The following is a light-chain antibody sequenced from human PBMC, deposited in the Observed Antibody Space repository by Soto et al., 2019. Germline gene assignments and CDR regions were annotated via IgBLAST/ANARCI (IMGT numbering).Light chain of an antibody. CDR1: QSIRSTY. CDR3: QQYSGSVT. Sequence: EIVSTQSPGTLSLSPGERATLSCRASQSIRSTYLAWYQQKPGQPPRLLIYAASKRQSGVPDRFSGGGSETDFTLSISSLEPEDFAVYYCQQYSGSVTFGGGTKVDIK. J-gene: IGKJ4*01. V-gene: IGKV3-20*01. CDR2: AAS.